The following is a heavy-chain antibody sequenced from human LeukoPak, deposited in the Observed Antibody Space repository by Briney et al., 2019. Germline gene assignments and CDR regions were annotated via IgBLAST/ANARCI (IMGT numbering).Heavy chain of an antibody. V-gene: IGHV4-59*01. CDR1: GGSISSYY. J-gene: IGHJ3*02. CDR3: ASRGRGNAFDI. CDR2: IYYSGST. Sequence: NPSETLSLTCTVSGGSISSYYWSWIRQPPGEGLEWIGYIYYSGSTNYNPSLKSRVTISVDTSKNQFSLKLSSVTAADTAVYYCASRGRGNAFDIWGQGTMVTVSS. D-gene: IGHD1-26*01.